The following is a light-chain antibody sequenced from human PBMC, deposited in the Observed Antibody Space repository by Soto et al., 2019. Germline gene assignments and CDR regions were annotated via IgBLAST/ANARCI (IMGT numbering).Light chain of an antibody. V-gene: IGKV1D-8*01. CDR3: QQYYSFPWT. Sequence: VISMTQSPSLLSASTGDLVTITCRVSPGISSFLAWYQQKPGKAPELLIYAASILQGGVPSRFSGSGSGTDFTLTISGLQSEDSATYYCQQYYSFPWTFGQGTKGEVK. CDR1: PGISSF. J-gene: IGKJ1*01. CDR2: AAS.